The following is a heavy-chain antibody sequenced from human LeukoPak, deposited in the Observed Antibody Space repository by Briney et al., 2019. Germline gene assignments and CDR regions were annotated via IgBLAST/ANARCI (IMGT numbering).Heavy chain of an antibody. D-gene: IGHD2-2*01. J-gene: IGHJ6*02. CDR1: GFTFSSYA. CDR3: ARDRVPSDIVVVPAKHYGMDV. V-gene: IGHV3-30-3*01. Sequence: GGSLRLSCAASGFTFSSYAMHWVRQAPGKGLEWVAVISYDGSNEYYADSVKGRFTISRDNSKNTLYLQMNSLRAEDTAVYYCARDRVPSDIVVVPAKHYGMDVWGQGTTVTVSS. CDR2: ISYDGSNE.